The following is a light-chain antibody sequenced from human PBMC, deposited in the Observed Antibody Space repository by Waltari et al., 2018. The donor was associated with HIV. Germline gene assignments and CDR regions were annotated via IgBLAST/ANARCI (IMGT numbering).Light chain of an antibody. CDR1: QGVRNA. Sequence: SIGDRVTITCRASQGVRNALAWYQQKPGRPPKLLIYDASTLESGVPSRFSGSLSGTDFNLTISNLQPEVSATYYCQQFRSYPRTFGQGATLEIK. CDR3: QQFRSYPRT. V-gene: IGKV1-13*02. CDR2: DAS. J-gene: IGKJ2*01.